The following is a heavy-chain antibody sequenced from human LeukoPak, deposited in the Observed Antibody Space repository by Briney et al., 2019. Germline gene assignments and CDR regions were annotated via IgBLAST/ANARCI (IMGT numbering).Heavy chain of an antibody. Sequence: SETLSLTCTVSGGSISSGGYYWSWIRQHPGKGLEWIGYIYYSGSTYYNPSLKSRVTISVDTSKNQFSLKLSSVTAADTAVYYCARVQKGIAAAGTGGGWFEPWGQGTLVTVS. D-gene: IGHD6-13*01. CDR1: GGSISSGGYY. CDR2: IYYSGST. CDR3: ARVQKGIAAAGTGGGWFEP. J-gene: IGHJ5*02. V-gene: IGHV4-31*03.